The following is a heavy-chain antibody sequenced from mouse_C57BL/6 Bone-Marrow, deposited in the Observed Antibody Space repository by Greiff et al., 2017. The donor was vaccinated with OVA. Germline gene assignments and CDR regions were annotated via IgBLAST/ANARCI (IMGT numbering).Heavy chain of an antibody. Sequence: EVQVVESGGDLVKPGGSLKLSCAASGFTFSSYGMSWVRQTPDKRLEWVATISSGGSYTYYPDSVKGRFTISRDNAKNTLYLQMSSLKSEDTAMYYCARELGLRGYAMDYWGQGTSVTVSS. V-gene: IGHV5-6*01. CDR3: ARELGLRGYAMDY. CDR1: GFTFSSYG. D-gene: IGHD1-1*01. J-gene: IGHJ4*01. CDR2: ISSGGSYT.